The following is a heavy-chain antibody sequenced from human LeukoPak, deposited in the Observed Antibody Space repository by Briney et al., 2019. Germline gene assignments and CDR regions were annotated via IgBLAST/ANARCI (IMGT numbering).Heavy chain of an antibody. D-gene: IGHD3-22*01. CDR3: ARSGSGSGGGAEY. Sequence: KPSETLSLTCAVYGGSFSDYYWRWLRQPPGTGLEWIGEINHRGSTNYNPSIKSRVTISVDTSKNQFSLKLSSVTGADTAVYYCARSGSGSGGGAEYWGQGTVVTVSS. J-gene: IGHJ4*02. CDR1: GGSFSDYY. CDR2: INHRGST. V-gene: IGHV4-34*01.